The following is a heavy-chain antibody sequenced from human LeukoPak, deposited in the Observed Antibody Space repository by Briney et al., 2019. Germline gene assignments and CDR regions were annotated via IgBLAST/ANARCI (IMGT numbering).Heavy chain of an antibody. CDR2: IRFDESDK. CDR3: ASNWARFDY. J-gene: IGHJ4*02. CDR1: GFTFSNYG. V-gene: IGHV3-30*02. Sequence: GGSLRLSCAASGFTFSNYGMHWIRQAPGKGLEWVAFIRFDESDKYYADSVKGRFTISRDNSKNTLYLQMNSLGAEDTAVYYCASNWARFDYWGQGTLVTVSS. D-gene: IGHD7-27*01.